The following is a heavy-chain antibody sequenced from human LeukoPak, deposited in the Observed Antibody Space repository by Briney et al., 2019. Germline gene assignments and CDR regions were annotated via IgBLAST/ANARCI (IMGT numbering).Heavy chain of an antibody. CDR2: INPNSGGT. V-gene: IGHV1-2*04. CDR3: ARAVSQQLPFDP. Sequence: GASVKVSCKASGYTFTGYYMHWVRQAPGQGLEWMGWINPNSGGTNYAQKFRGWVTMTRDTSTSTVYMELSRLRSDDTAVYYCARAVSQQLPFDPWGQGTLVTVSS. CDR1: GYTFTGYY. J-gene: IGHJ5*02. D-gene: IGHD6-13*01.